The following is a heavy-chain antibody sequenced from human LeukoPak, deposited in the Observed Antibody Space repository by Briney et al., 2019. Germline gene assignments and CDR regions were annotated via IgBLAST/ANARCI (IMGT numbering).Heavy chain of an antibody. CDR1: GSTFSSYS. Sequence: GGSLRLSCAASGSTFSSYSMNWVRQAPGKGLEWVSSISSSSSYIYYADSVKGRFTISRDNAKDSLYLQMNSLRAEDTAVYYCARXSXXXXEXKTWFDXWGQGTLVTXSS. J-gene: IGHJ5*02. CDR3: ARXSXXXXEXKTWFDX. V-gene: IGHV3-21*01. CDR2: ISSSSSYI.